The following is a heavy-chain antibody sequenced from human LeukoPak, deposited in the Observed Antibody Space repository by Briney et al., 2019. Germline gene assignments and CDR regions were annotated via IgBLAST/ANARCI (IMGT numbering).Heavy chain of an antibody. CDR3: ARWCGGDCYSFDY. CDR2: IYTSGIT. D-gene: IGHD2-21*02. J-gene: IGHJ4*02. CDR1: GGSISSYY. Sequence: SETLSLTCTVSGGSISSYYWSWIRQPPGKGLEWIGRIYTSGITNYNPSLKSRVTISIDTSKNQFSLKLSSVTAADTAVYYCARWCGGDCYSFDYWGQGTLVTVSS. V-gene: IGHV4-4*08.